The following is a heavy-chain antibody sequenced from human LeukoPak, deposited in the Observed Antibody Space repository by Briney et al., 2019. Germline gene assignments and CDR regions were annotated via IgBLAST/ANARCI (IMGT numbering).Heavy chain of an antibody. CDR2: ISYDRSNK. V-gene: IGHV3-30*18. J-gene: IGHJ4*02. CDR3: AKGYLMTYGIAGY. Sequence: GRSLRLSCAASGFTFSSYGMHWVRQAPGKGLEWVAVISYDRSNKYYADSVKGRFTISRDNSKNTLYLQMNSLRAEDTAVYYCAKGYLMTYGIAGYWGQGTLVTVSS. D-gene: IGHD4-17*01. CDR1: GFTFSSYG.